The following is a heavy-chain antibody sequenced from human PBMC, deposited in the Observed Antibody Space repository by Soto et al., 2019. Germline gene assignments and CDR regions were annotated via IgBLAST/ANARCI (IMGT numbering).Heavy chain of an antibody. J-gene: IGHJ4*02. D-gene: IGHD6-13*01. V-gene: IGHV3-23*01. CDR1: GFNFRDND. Sequence: EVQLLDSGGRLVQPGGSLRLSCAASGFNFRDNDRNRVRQAPGKRLEWVSSISASGSVTYYADSVKGRFTISRDNSKNTLYLQMNSLRVEDTAVYYCSKVHTSSWKLFDLWGQGTLVTVAS. CDR2: ISASGSVT. CDR3: SKVHTSSWKLFDL.